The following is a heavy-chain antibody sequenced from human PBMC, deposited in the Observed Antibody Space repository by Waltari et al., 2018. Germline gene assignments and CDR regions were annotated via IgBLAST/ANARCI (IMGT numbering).Heavy chain of an antibody. CDR3: ARERKGGYYYGMDV. J-gene: IGHJ6*02. CDR2: MNPYSGGA. D-gene: IGHD1-26*01. Sequence: QVQLVQSGAEVKKPGASVKVYCKASGYTFTGYYMLWVRQAPGQGLEWMGRMNPYSGGADSAQRFQGRVTMTRDTSITTAYMELSRLRSDDTAVYYCARERKGGYYYGMDVWGQGTTVTVSS. CDR1: GYTFTGYY. V-gene: IGHV1-2*06.